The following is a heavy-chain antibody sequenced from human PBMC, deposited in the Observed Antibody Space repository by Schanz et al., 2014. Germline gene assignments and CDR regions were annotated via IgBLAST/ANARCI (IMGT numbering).Heavy chain of an antibody. CDR1: GFIFSNSW. V-gene: IGHV3-74*02. D-gene: IGHD1-7*01. Sequence: EVQLLESGGGLVRPGGSLRLSCAASGFIFSNSWMSWVRQAPGKGLVWVSHINSDGTTTTYADSVKGRFTISRDNAENTPYLQMNSLRVEDTAVYYCAMGGYQLHHWGQGTLXTVSS. J-gene: IGHJ4*02. CDR3: AMGGYQLHH. CDR2: INSDGTTT.